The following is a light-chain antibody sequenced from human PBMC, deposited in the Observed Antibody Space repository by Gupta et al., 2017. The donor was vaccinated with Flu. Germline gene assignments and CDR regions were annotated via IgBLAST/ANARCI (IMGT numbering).Light chain of an antibody. V-gene: IGKV3-15*01. CDR1: QRVSSN. CDR2: GAA. Sequence: RATPSSRASQRVSSNLSGYQQQPGHAPRRLIYGAATSATAIPARFSGSGSCTEFTPTISSLLSEDVAAYYCQQDNSWPRALTFGGGTKVEIK. J-gene: IGKJ4*01. CDR3: QQDNSWPRALT.